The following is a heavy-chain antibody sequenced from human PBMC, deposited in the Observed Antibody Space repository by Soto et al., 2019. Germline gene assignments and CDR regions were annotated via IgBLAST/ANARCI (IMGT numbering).Heavy chain of an antibody. CDR1: GSTVSSYG. J-gene: IGHJ3*02. D-gene: IGHD6-13*01. CDR2: ISYDGKKK. CDR3: AKGHRTSGWYFGAFEI. Sequence: PGGSLRLSCEESGSTVSSYGMHWVRQAPGKGLEWLAFISYDGKKKFYADSVKGRFTMSRDDSLYLQMDSLRVEDTAMYYCAKGHRTSGWYFGAFEIWGQGTMVTV. V-gene: IGHV3-30*18.